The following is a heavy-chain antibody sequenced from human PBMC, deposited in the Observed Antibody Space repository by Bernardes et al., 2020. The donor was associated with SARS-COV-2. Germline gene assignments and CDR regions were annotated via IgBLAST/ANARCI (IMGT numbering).Heavy chain of an antibody. Sequence: GGSLRLSCAASGFTLNDYATHWVRQAPGKGLEWVSSITWNSDTIGYADSVKGRFTVSRDNARNSLYLQMNSLRAEDTALYYCVKAVHPIGWTWGQGTLVTGSS. CDR1: GFTLNDYA. CDR3: VKAVHPIGWT. D-gene: IGHD3-10*01. V-gene: IGHV3-9*01. J-gene: IGHJ5*02. CDR2: ITWNSDTI.